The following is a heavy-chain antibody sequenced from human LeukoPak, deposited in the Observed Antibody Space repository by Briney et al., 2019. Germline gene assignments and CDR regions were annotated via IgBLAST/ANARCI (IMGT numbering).Heavy chain of an antibody. V-gene: IGHV3-13*01. CDR3: AREGPVTRGNDY. D-gene: IGHD3-10*01. Sequence: GGSLRLSCAASGFTFSNYDMHWVRQATGKGLEWVSGIGTAGDIYYPGSVKGRFTISRENAKNSLYLQMNSLRAGDTAVYYCAREGPVTRGNDYWGQGTLVTVSS. CDR1: GFTFSNYD. J-gene: IGHJ4*02. CDR2: IGTAGDI.